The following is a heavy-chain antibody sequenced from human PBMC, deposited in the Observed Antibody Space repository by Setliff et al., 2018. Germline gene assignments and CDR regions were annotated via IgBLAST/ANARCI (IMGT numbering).Heavy chain of an antibody. V-gene: IGHV3-30*03. CDR2: ISDDGGNK. CDR3: ARTCSGSGCYAGLES. CDR1: GFTLSNHG. Sequence: GGSLRLSCAASGFTLSNHGMHWVRQAPGKGLEWVALISDDGGNKYHADSVKGRFTISRDNSKNTLYLQMNSLRPEDTAVYYCARTCSGSGCYAGLESWGQGTPVTVSS. D-gene: IGHD2-15*01. J-gene: IGHJ4*02.